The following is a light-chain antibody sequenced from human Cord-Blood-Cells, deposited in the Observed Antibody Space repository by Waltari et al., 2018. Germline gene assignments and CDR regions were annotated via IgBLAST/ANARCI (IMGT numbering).Light chain of an antibody. CDR1: SSAVVGYNY. CDR3: SSYAGSNNVV. Sequence: SALTQPPSASGSPGQSITISCTGTSSAVVGYNYVSWYQQHPGKAPKLMIYEVSKRPSGVPDRFAGSKSGNTASLTVSGLQAEDEADYYCSSYAGSNNVVFGGGTKLTVL. CDR2: EVS. V-gene: IGLV2-8*01. J-gene: IGLJ2*01.